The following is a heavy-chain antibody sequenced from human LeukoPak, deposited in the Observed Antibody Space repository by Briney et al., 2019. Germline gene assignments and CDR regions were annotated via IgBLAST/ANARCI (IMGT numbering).Heavy chain of an antibody. J-gene: IGHJ4*02. V-gene: IGHV4-39*07. D-gene: IGHD3-22*01. CDR3: ARGHNYYDSSGYSYFDY. CDR2: IYYSGNT. Sequence: SETLSLTCTVTGVSISSSNSYWGWIRQPPGKGLEWIVSIYYSGNTYYNASLKSQVSISIDTSKNQFSLRLTSVTAADTAVYYCARGHNYYDSSGYSYFDYWGQGTLVTVSS. CDR1: GVSISSSNSY.